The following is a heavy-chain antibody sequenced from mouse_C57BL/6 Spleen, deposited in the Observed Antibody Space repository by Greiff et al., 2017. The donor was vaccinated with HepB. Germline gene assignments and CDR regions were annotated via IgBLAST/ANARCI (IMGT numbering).Heavy chain of an antibody. CDR2: INPYNGDT. J-gene: IGHJ1*03. Sequence: VQLQQSGPELVKPGDSVKISCKASGYSFTGYFMNWVMQSHGKSLEWIGRINPYNGDTFYNQKFKGKATLTVDKSSSTAHMELRSLTSEDSAVYYCARPSYYYGSTHLYWYFDVWGTGTTVTVSS. D-gene: IGHD1-1*01. CDR3: ARPSYYYGSTHLYWYFDV. CDR1: GYSFTGYF. V-gene: IGHV1-20*01.